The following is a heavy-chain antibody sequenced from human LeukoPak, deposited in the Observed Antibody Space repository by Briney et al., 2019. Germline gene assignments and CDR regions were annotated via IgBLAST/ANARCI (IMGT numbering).Heavy chain of an antibody. J-gene: IGHJ4*02. CDR1: GGSVSSGSYY. D-gene: IGHD3-16*02. CDR3: AKQNYVWGTYRGYYFDY. V-gene: IGHV4-61*01. Sequence: PSGTLSLTCTVSGGSVSSGSYYWGCIRQPPGKGLEWIVHIYYSGSTNYNPSLKGRLTISVDTSKNQFSLKLSSVTAADTAVYYCAKQNYVWGTYRGYYFDYWGQETLVTVSS. CDR2: IYYSGST.